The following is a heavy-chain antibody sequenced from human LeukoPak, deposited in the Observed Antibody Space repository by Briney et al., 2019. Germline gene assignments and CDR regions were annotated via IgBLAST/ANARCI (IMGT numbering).Heavy chain of an antibody. J-gene: IGHJ4*02. D-gene: IGHD3-22*01. CDR2: IYYSGST. CDR1: GGSISSSSYY. CDR3: ARRRVGYYDSSGTAWYFDY. V-gene: IGHV4-39*01. Sequence: SETLSLTCTVSGGSISSSSYYWGWIRQPPGKGLEWIGSIYYSGSTYYNPSLKSRVTISVDTSKSQFSLKLSSVTAADTAVYYCARRRVGYYDSSGTAWYFDYWGQGTLVTVSS.